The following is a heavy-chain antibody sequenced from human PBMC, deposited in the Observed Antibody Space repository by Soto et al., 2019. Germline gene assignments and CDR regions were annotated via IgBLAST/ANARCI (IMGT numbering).Heavy chain of an antibody. CDR2: IYHSGST. J-gene: IGHJ5*02. Sequence: SETLSLTCAVSGGSISSSNWWSWVRQPPGKGLEWIGEIYHSGSTNYNPSLKSRVTISVDKSKNQFSLKLSSVTAADTAVHYCARDRTIFGVVTSNWFDPWGQGTLVTVSS. CDR3: ARDRTIFGVVTSNWFDP. V-gene: IGHV4-4*02. CDR1: GGSISSSNW. D-gene: IGHD3-3*01.